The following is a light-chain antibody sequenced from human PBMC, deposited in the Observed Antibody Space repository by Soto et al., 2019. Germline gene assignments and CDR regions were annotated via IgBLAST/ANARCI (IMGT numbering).Light chain of an antibody. CDR2: DVN. CDR1: SSDVGAYNY. CDR3: CAYTTSSTVL. V-gene: IGLV2-14*01. Sequence: QSALTQPASVSGSPGQSITISCTGTSSDVGAYNYVSWYRQDAGKAPKLMIYDVNNRPSGVSDRFSGSKSGNTASLTISGLQADDEADYYCCAYTTSSTVLFGGGTKLTVL. J-gene: IGLJ3*02.